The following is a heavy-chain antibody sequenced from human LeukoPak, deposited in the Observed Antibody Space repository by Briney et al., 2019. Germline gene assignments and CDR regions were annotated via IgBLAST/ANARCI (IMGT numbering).Heavy chain of an antibody. CDR1: GGTFSSYA. J-gene: IGHJ4*02. CDR2: IIPIFGTA. D-gene: IGHD6-19*01. Sequence: ASVKVSCKASGGTFSSYAISWVRQAPGQGLEWMGGIIPIFGTANYAQKLQGRVTMTTDTSTSTAYMELRSLRSDDTAVYYCARVGSVAGTSFDYWGQGTLVTVSS. V-gene: IGHV1-69*05. CDR3: ARVGSVAGTSFDY.